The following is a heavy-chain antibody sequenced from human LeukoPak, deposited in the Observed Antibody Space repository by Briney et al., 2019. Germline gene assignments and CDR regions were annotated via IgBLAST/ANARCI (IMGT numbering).Heavy chain of an antibody. D-gene: IGHD6-19*01. V-gene: IGHV3-66*01. CDR1: RFTVSNNS. Sequence: GGCLRLSRAASRFTVSNNSMAGSGHAPGRGLEGVSVTYSRGSTYYADPAKGRFTISRANSRNRLYLQMNSLRAEDTAVYYCARERNLEIAVAGTIFDYWGQGTLVTVSS. J-gene: IGHJ4*02. CDR2: TYSRGST. CDR3: ARERNLEIAVAGTIFDY.